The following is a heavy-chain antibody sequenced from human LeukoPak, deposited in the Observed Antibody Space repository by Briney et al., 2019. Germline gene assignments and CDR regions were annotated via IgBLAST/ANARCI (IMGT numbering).Heavy chain of an antibody. Sequence: GASVKXXXXXXXXXXTSYGISWVRQSPGQGLEWMGWISAYNGNTNYAQKLQGRVTMTTDTSTSTAYMELRSLRSDDTAVYYCARDPGLLWFGATSHWFDPWGQGTLVTVSS. CDR1: XXXXTSYG. CDR3: ARDPGLLWFGATSHWFDP. CDR2: ISAYNGNT. J-gene: IGHJ5*02. V-gene: IGHV1-18*01. D-gene: IGHD3-10*01.